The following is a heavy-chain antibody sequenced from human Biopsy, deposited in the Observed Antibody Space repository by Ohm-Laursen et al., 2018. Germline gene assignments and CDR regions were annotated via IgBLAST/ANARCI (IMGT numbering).Heavy chain of an antibody. V-gene: IGHV3-33*01. J-gene: IGHJ6*03. CDR3: ARDRYYGSENYFSHYNMDV. D-gene: IGHD3-10*01. CDR1: GFTFSGYG. Sequence: SLRLSCTASGFTFSGYGMHWVRQAPGKGLEWVAVICYDGTDKFYADSVKGRFTISRDNSKNTLYLHMNSLRAADTAVYYCARDRYYGSENYFSHYNMDVWGQGTTVTVSS. CDR2: ICYDGTDK.